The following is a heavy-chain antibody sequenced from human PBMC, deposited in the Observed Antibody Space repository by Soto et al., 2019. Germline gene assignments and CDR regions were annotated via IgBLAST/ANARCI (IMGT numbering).Heavy chain of an antibody. D-gene: IGHD2-21*01. CDR2: IYYSGST. CDR3: ARVVQDIVAGYNWFDP. Sequence: SETLSLTCTVSGGSISSYYWSWIRQPPGKGLEWIGYIYYSGSTNYNPSLKSRVTISVDTSKNQFSLKLSSVTAADTAVYYCARVVQDIVAGYNWFDPWGRGTLVTVSA. CDR1: GGSISSYY. V-gene: IGHV4-59*01. J-gene: IGHJ5*02.